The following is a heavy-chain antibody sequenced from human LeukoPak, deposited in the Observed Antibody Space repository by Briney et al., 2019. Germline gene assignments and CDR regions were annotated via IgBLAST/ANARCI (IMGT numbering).Heavy chain of an antibody. Sequence: GGSLRLSCAASGFTFNNYAMSWFRQTPGKGLEWVSAISGSGDRTYYAESVKGRFSISRDSSKNTLYLQMHSLRAEDTAVYYCGKRELWHGSGEDAWGQGTTVTVSS. CDR2: ISGSGDRT. J-gene: IGHJ6*02. D-gene: IGHD3-10*01. V-gene: IGHV3-23*01. CDR3: GKRELWHGSGEDA. CDR1: GFTFNNYA.